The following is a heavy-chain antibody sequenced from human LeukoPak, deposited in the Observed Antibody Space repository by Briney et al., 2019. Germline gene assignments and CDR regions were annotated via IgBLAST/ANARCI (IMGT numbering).Heavy chain of an antibody. J-gene: IGHJ5*02. V-gene: IGHV6-1*01. D-gene: IGHD6-13*01. CDR2: TYYRSKWYN. CDR1: GDSVSSNSAA. Sequence: SQTLSLTCAISGDSVSSNSAAWNWIRQSPSRGLEWLGRTYYRSKWYNDYAVSVKSRITINPDTSKNQFSLQLSSVTAAGTAVYYCAREVGIAAAGDNWFDPWGQGTLVTVSS. CDR3: AREVGIAAAGDNWFDP.